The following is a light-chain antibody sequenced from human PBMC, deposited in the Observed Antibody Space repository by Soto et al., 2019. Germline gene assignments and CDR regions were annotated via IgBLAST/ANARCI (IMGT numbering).Light chain of an antibody. CDR3: QQVNVYPST. CDR2: DAS. V-gene: IGKV1-8*01. CDR1: QGISSY. J-gene: IGKJ4*01. Sequence: AIRMTQSPSSLSASTGDRFTITCRASQGISSYLGWYQQKPGKAPNLLIYDASTLHSGVPSRFSGGGSGTDFTLTISSLQPEDFATYYCQQVNVYPSTFGGGTKVDIK.